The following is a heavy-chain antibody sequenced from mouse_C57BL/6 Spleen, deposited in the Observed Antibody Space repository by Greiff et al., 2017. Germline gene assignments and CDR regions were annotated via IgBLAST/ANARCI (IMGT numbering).Heavy chain of an antibody. CDR2: ISNGGGST. D-gene: IGHD2-4*01. CDR1: GFTFSDYY. V-gene: IGHV5-12*01. CDR3: ARRDYDGDYCDV. J-gene: IGHJ2*01. Sequence: DVKLVESGGGLVQPGGSLKLSCAASGFTFSDYYMYWVRQTPEKRLEWVAYISNGGGSTYYPDPVKGRFTISRDNAKNTLYLQRSRLKSEDTAMYYCARRDYDGDYCDVWGPGTTLTVSS.